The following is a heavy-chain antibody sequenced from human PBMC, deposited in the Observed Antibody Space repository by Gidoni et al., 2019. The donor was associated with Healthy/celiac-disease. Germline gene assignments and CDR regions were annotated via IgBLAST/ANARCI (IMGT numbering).Heavy chain of an antibody. CDR1: GGTFSSYA. V-gene: IGHV1-69*01. Sequence: QVQLVQSGAEVKKPGSSVKVSCKASGGTFSSYAISWVRQAPGQGLEWMGGIIPIFCTSNSAQKFQGRVTITADESTSTAYMELSSLRSEDTAVYYCARGGYCGGDCYAFDYWGQGTLVTVSS. CDR2: IIPIFCTS. J-gene: IGHJ4*02. D-gene: IGHD2-21*02. CDR3: ARGGYCGGDCYAFDY.